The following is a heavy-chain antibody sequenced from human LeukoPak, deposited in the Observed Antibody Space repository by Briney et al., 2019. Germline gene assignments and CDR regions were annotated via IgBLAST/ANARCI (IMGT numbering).Heavy chain of an antibody. J-gene: IGHJ4*02. CDR2: INPNSGGT. CDR1: GYTFTGYY. Sequence: ASVKVSCKASGYTFTGYYMHWVRQAPGQGLEWMGWINPNSGGTNYAQKFQGRVTMTRDTSISTAYMELSRLRSDDTAVYYCAKASTASGIVVVPAAIGVGDYWGQGTLVTVSS. V-gene: IGHV1-2*02. CDR3: AKASTASGIVVVPAAIGVGDY. D-gene: IGHD2-2*02.